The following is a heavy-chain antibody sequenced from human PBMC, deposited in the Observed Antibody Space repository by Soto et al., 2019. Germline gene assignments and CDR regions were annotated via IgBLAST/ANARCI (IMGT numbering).Heavy chain of an antibody. J-gene: IGHJ6*02. D-gene: IGHD1-1*01. V-gene: IGHV2-70*01. Sequence: SGPTLVNPTQTLTLTCTFSGFSLSTSGICVSWIRQPPGKALEWLALIDWDDDKYYSTSLKTRLTISKDTSKNQVVITMTNMDPVDMATDYWARDVGTVNGHYYYYCGMDVWGQGTTVTVAS. CDR1: GFSLSTSGIC. CDR2: IDWDDDK. CDR3: ARDVGTVNGHYYYYCGMDV.